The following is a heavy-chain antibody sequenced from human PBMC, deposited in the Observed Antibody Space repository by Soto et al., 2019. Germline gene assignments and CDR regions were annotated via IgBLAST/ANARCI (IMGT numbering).Heavy chain of an antibody. V-gene: IGHV1-3*04. CDR2: INTGNGNT. CDR1: GYTFTSYD. D-gene: IGHD6-6*01. CDR3: ARQQLVERGFDY. Sequence: ASVKVSCKASGYTFTSYDMHWVRQAPGQRLEWMGWINTGNGNTKYSQKFQGRVTITRDTSASTAYMELSSLRSEDTAVFYCARQQLVERGFDYWGQGALVTVSS. J-gene: IGHJ4*02.